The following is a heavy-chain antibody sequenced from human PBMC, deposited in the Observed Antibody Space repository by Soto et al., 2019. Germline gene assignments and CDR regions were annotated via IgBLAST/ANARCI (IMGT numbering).Heavy chain of an antibody. CDR1: EFTIIDYY. CDR3: ARASSGWYPLLDY. Sequence: RDSCRVAEFTIIDYYMSRISKDPGKGLEWVSYISSSGSTIYYADSVKGRFTISRDNAKNSLYLQMNSLRAEDTAVYYCARASSGWYPLLDYWGQGTLVTVSS. CDR2: ISSSGSTI. V-gene: IGHV3-11*01. D-gene: IGHD6-13*01. J-gene: IGHJ4*02.